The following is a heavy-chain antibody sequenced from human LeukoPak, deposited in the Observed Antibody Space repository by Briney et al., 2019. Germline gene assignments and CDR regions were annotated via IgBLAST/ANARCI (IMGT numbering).Heavy chain of an antibody. D-gene: IGHD3-10*01. CDR2: IYYSGST. V-gene: IGHV4-59*08. J-gene: IGHJ4*02. CDR1: GGSISSYY. Sequence: PSETLSLTCTVSGGSISSYYWSWIRQPPGKGLEWIGYIYYSGSTNYNPSLKSRVTISVDTSKNQFSLKLSSVTAADTAVYHCARAYYYGSGSYGLDYWGQGTLVTVSS. CDR3: ARAYYYGSGSYGLDY.